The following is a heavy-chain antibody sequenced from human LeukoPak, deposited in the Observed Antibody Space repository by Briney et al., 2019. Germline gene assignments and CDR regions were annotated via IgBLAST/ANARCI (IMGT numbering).Heavy chain of an antibody. CDR1: GFIFNHYA. V-gene: IGHV3-33*01. J-gene: IGHJ4*02. CDR3: VRDAQRGFDYSNSLQY. CDR2: SWSDGTNR. D-gene: IGHD4-11*01. Sequence: GGSLRLSCEASGFIFNHYALHWVRQAPNKGLEWVAVSWSDGTNRYYADSVKGRFSIFRDDSQKRVFLQMNSLRAEDTAVYYCVRDAQRGFDYSNSLQYWGQGALVTVSS.